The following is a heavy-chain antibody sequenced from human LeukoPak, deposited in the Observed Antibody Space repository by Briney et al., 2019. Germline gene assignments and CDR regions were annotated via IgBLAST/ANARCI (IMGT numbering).Heavy chain of an antibody. D-gene: IGHD1-14*01. J-gene: IGHJ4*02. CDR1: GFTFGSYA. Sequence: TGRSLRLSCAASGFTFGSYAMHWVRQAPGKGLEWVAVISYDGSNKYYADSVKGRFTISRDNSKNTLYLQMNSLRAEDTAVYYCARSRTRFDYWGQGTLVTVSS. CDR2: ISYDGSNK. V-gene: IGHV3-30*04. CDR3: ARSRTRFDY.